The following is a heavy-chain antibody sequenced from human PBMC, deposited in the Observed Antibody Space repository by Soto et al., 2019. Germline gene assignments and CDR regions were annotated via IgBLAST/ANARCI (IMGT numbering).Heavy chain of an antibody. D-gene: IGHD1-26*01. V-gene: IGHV4-30-2*01. CDR2: IYHSGST. CDR3: ARGRVSGSYPAY. CDR1: GGSISSGGYS. Sequence: SETLSLTCAVSGGSISSGGYSWSWIRQPPGKGLEWIGYIYHSGSTYYNPSLKSRVTISVDTSKNQFSLKLSSVTAADTAVYYCARGRVSGSYPAYWGQGTLVTVSS. J-gene: IGHJ4*02.